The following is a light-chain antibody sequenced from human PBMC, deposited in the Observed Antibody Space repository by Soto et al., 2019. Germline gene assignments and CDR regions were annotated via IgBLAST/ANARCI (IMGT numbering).Light chain of an antibody. J-gene: IGKJ1*01. CDR3: QQYNKWPST. CDR1: QRVSSN. Sequence: EIVMTQSPATLSVSPGERATLSCRASQRVSSNLAWYQQKPGQAPRLLIYGASTRATGVPARFSGSGSGTEFTLTISDLQSEDFAVYYCQQYNKWPSTFGQGTKVDIK. CDR2: GAS. V-gene: IGKV3-15*01.